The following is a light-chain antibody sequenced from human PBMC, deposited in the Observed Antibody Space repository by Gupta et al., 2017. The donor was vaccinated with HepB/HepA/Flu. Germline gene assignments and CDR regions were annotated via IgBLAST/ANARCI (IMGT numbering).Light chain of an antibody. Sequence: QSMLTQPPSVSGPPLQRVTISCTGSSSNIGAGYDVHWYQQLPGTAPQLTIDDNTKRPSGVPDRFAGYKYSNYASPALTGRRTKDEAEDHCHCFASSKRGHIVFGGGTKVTVL. CDR2: DNT. CDR1: SSNIGAGYD. CDR3: HCFASSKRGHIV. V-gene: IGLV1-40*01. J-gene: IGLJ2*01.